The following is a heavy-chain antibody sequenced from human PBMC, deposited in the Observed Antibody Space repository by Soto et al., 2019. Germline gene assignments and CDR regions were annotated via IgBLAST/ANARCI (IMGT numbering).Heavy chain of an antibody. CDR2: IYSGGST. V-gene: IGHV3-66*01. J-gene: IGHJ4*02. D-gene: IGHD6-19*01. CDR1: GFTFDDYG. CDR3: ARNPWLAAVGGSGWSKHFDY. Sequence: GGSLRLSCVASGFTFDDYGMSWVRQAPGKGLEWVSVIYSGGSTYYADSVKGRFTISRDNSKNTVYLQMNTLRAEDTAVYYCARNPWLAAVGGSGWSKHFDYWGQGTVVTVSS.